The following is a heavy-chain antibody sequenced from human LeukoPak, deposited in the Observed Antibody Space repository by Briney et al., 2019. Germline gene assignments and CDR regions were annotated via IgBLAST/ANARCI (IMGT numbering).Heavy chain of an antibody. CDR3: ARDRPIVPPTALAY. V-gene: IGHV3-48*01. CDR2: ISDSNSTV. D-gene: IGHD2-2*01. J-gene: IGHJ4*01. Sequence: GGSLRHSFSASGFIFRTYNMNWVRQAPGQGLEWVSYISDSNSTVYYADSVKGRFTISRDNAKSSLYLHMNSLRAEDTAVYYCARDRPIVPPTALAYWGQGRSATVSS. CDR1: GFIFRTYN.